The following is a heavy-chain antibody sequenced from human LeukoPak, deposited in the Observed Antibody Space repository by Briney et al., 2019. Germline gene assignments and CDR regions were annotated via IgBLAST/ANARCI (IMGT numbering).Heavy chain of an antibody. D-gene: IGHD5-18*01. V-gene: IGHV3-53*04. CDR2: IYSGGST. J-gene: IGHJ4*02. CDR1: GFTVSNNY. CDR3: ARETKYGGYSYGFLDY. Sequence: GGTLRLSCAASGFTVSNNYMNWVRQAPGKGLEWGSVIYSGGSTYYADSVKGRFTISRHNSNNTLYLQMNSLRDEDTAVYYCARETKYGGYSYGFLDYWGQGTPVTVSS.